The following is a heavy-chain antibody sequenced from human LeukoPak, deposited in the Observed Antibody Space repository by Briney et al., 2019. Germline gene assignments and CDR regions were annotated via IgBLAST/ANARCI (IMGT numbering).Heavy chain of an antibody. CDR2: ITHSGDNT. V-gene: IGHV3-23*01. J-gene: IGHJ4*02. Sequence: GGSLRLSCAASGFTFSNYAMGWVRQPPGTRLEWVSSITHSGDNTYYADSVKGRFTISRDNSKNTLYLQMNSLRAEDTAVYYCAKESGYWGQGTLVTVSS. CDR3: AKESGY. D-gene: IGHD1-26*01. CDR1: GFTFSNYA.